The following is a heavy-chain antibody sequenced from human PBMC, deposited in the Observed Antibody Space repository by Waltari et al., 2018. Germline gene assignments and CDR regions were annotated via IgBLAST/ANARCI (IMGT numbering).Heavy chain of an antibody. Sequence: QVQLQQWGAGLLKPSETLSLTCAVYGGSFSGYYWSWIRQPPGKGLEWIGEINHSGSPNYNPSLKSRVTISVDTSKNQFSLKLSSVTAADTAVYYCARLRTRVGTAIYYYYGMDVWGQGTTVTVSS. D-gene: IGHD5-18*01. CDR1: GGSFSGYY. CDR3: ARLRTRVGTAIYYYYGMDV. CDR2: INHSGSP. J-gene: IGHJ6*02. V-gene: IGHV4-34*01.